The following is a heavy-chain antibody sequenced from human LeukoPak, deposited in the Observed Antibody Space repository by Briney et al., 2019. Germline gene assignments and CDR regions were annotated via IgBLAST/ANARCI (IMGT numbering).Heavy chain of an antibody. Sequence: SETLSLTCTVSGASISSYYWSWIRQPPGKGLEWIGNIYFSGDTDYNPSLKSRVTISVDTSKNQFSLKLSSVTAADTAVYYCARDQAYYDILADYYYYYMDVWGKGTTVTVSS. V-gene: IGHV4-59*01. J-gene: IGHJ6*03. CDR2: IYFSGDT. CDR1: GASISSYY. CDR3: ARDQAYYDILADYYYYYMDV. D-gene: IGHD3-9*01.